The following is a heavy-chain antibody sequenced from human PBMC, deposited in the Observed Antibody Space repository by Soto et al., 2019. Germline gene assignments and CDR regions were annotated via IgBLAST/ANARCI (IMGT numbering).Heavy chain of an antibody. D-gene: IGHD3-3*01. V-gene: IGHV4-59*11. CDR2: ISYSGST. CDR1: GGSISGHY. CDR3: ARDVGLQHDTGYYDFWSGKNNWFDP. Sequence: SETLSLTCTVSGGSISGHYWSWIRQPPGKGLQYIGYISYSGSTNYNPSLKSRVTISVDTSNNQFSLRLSSVTAADTAVYYCARDVGLQHDTGYYDFWSGKNNWFDPWGQGTLVTVSS. J-gene: IGHJ5*02.